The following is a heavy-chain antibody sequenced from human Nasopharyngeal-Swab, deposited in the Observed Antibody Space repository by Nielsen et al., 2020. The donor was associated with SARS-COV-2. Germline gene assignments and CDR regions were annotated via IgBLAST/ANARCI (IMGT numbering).Heavy chain of an antibody. CDR2: ISYDGSNK. J-gene: IGHJ4*02. D-gene: IGHD1/OR15-1a*01. V-gene: IGHV3-30*03. Sequence: GGSLRLSCAASGFTFSSYGMHWVRQAPGKGLEWVAVISYDGSNKYYADSVKGRFTISRDNSKNTLYLQMNSLRAEDTAVYYCASPAGRTKDFDYWGQGTLVTVSS. CDR3: ASPAGRTKDFDY. CDR1: GFTFSSYG.